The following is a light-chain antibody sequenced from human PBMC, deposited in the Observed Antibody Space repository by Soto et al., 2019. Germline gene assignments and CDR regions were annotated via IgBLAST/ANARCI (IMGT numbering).Light chain of an antibody. CDR2: DVS. J-gene: IGLJ1*01. CDR3: SAFTGSTYV. CDR1: SSDVGGNKY. Sequence: QSALTQPASVSGSPGQSITISCIGTSSDVGGNKYVSWYQQNPGKAPKLMICDVSNRPSGVSNRFSGSKSGNTASLTISGLQAEDEDDYYCSAFTGSTYVFGTGTKVTVL. V-gene: IGLV2-14*01.